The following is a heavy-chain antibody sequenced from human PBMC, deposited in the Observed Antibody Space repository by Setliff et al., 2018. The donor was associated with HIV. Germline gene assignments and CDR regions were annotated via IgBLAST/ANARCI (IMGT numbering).Heavy chain of an antibody. CDR2: IIPIFGTA. J-gene: IGHJ3*02. Sequence: ASVKVSCKASGGTFSSYAISWVRQAPGQGLEWMGGIIPIFGTANYAQKFQGRVTITTDESTSTAYMELSSLRSEDTAMYYCARGKQMSRRSDAFDIWGQGTKVTVSS. D-gene: IGHD6-6*01. CDR3: ARGKQMSRRSDAFDI. CDR1: GGTFSSYA. V-gene: IGHV1-69*05.